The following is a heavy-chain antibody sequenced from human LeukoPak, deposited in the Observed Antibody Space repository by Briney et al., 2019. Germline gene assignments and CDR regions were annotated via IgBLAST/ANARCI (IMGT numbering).Heavy chain of an antibody. Sequence: ASVKVSCKASGYTFTGYYMHWVRQAPGQGLEWMGWINPNSGGTNYAQKFQGRVAMTRDTSISTAYMELSRLRSDDTAVYYCASQGMVRGVTIDYWGQGTLVTVSS. J-gene: IGHJ4*02. CDR2: INPNSGGT. CDR1: GYTFTGYY. V-gene: IGHV1-2*02. CDR3: ASQGMVRGVTIDY. D-gene: IGHD3-10*01.